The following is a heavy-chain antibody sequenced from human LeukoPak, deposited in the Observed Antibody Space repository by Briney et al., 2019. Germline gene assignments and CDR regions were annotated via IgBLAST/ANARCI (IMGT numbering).Heavy chain of an antibody. CDR1: GFTFSSYT. J-gene: IGHJ4*02. CDR2: ISGSNSYI. V-gene: IGHV3-21*01. CDR3: AKSTTVTTQQRGYFDY. Sequence: PGGSLRLSCAASGFTFSSYTMHWIRQAPGKGLEWVSSISGSNSYIFYADSVKGRFTVSRDNAKDSLYLQMNSLRAEDTAVYYCAKSTTVTTQQRGYFDYWGQGTLVTVSS. D-gene: IGHD4-11*01.